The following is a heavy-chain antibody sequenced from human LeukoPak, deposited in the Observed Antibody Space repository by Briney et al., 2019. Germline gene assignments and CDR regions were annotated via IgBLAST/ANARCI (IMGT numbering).Heavy chain of an antibody. J-gene: IGHJ4*02. CDR3: AKPKANIQLWLFYFDY. D-gene: IGHD5-18*01. Sequence: LPGGSLRLSCAASGFTFSSYAMSWVRQAPGKGLEWVSAISGSGGSTYYADSVKGRFTISRDNSKNTLYLQMSSLRAEDTAVYHCAKPKANIQLWLFYFDYWGQGTLVTVSS. V-gene: IGHV3-23*01. CDR2: ISGSGGST. CDR1: GFTFSSYA.